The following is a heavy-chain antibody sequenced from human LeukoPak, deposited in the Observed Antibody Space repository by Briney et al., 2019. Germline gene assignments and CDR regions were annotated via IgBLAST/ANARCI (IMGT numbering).Heavy chain of an antibody. CDR2: ISYDGSNK. CDR1: GFTFSSYA. CDR3: ARHQAAMVNYWFDP. V-gene: IGHV3-30-3*01. J-gene: IGHJ5*02. Sequence: PGGSLRLSCAASGFTFSSYAMHWVRQVPGKGLEWVAVISYDGSNKYYADSVKGRFTISRDNSKNTLYLQMNSLRAEDTAVYYCARHQAAMVNYWFDPWGQGTLVTVSS. D-gene: IGHD5-18*01.